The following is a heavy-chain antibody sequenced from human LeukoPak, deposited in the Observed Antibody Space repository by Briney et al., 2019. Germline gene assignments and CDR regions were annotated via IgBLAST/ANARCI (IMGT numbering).Heavy chain of an antibody. Sequence: SETLSLTCAVYGGSFSGYYWSWIRQPPGKELEWIGEINHSGSTNYNPSLKSRVTISVDTSKNQFSLKLSSVTAADTAVYYCARVGIIAAAGPWGQGTLVTVSS. V-gene: IGHV4-34*01. D-gene: IGHD6-13*01. CDR3: ARVGIIAAAGP. CDR1: GGSFSGYY. J-gene: IGHJ5*02. CDR2: INHSGST.